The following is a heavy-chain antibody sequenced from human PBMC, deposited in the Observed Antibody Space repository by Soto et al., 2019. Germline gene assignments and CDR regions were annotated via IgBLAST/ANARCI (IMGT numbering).Heavy chain of an antibody. V-gene: IGHV4-59*01. CDR1: GGSISSYY. Sequence: SETLSLTCTVSGGSISSYYWSWIRQPPGKGLEWIGYIYYSGSTNYNPSLKSRVTISVDTSKNQFSLKLSSVTAADTAVYYCARDGVGDGYNDALDIWGQGTMVTV. CDR2: IYYSGST. J-gene: IGHJ3*02. CDR3: ARDGVGDGYNDALDI. D-gene: IGHD5-12*01.